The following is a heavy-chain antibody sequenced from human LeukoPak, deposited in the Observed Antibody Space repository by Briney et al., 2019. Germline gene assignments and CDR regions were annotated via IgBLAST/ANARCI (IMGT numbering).Heavy chain of an antibody. CDR2: IYYSGST. CDR1: GGSISSSSYY. J-gene: IGHJ4*02. Sequence: SETLSLTCTVSGGSISSSSYYWGWIRQPPGKGLEWIGSIYYSGSTYYNPSLKSRVTISVDTSKNQFSLKLSSVTAADTAVYYCAREVGATRGYWGQGTLVTVSS. V-gene: IGHV4-39*07. CDR3: AREVGATRGY. D-gene: IGHD1-26*01.